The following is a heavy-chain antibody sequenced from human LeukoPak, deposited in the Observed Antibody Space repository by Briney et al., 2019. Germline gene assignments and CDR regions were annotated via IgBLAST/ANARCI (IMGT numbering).Heavy chain of an antibody. CDR2: IIPIFGTA. J-gene: IGHJ6*03. CDR3: ARSPTIFGVVILPNYYYYMDV. CDR1: GGTFSSYA. D-gene: IGHD3-3*01. Sequence: SVKVSCKASGGTFSSYAISWVRQAPGQGLEWMGGIIPIFGTANYAQKFQGRVTITTDESTSTAYMELSSLRSEDTAVYYCARSPTIFGVVILPNYYYYMDVWGKGTTVTVSS. V-gene: IGHV1-69*05.